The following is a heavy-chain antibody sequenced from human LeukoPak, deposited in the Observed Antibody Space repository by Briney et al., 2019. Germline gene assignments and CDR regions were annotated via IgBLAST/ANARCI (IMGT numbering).Heavy chain of an antibody. CDR2: IYSGGST. Sequence: GGSLRLSCAASGFTVSSNYMSWVRQAPGKGLEWVSVIYSGGSTYYADSVKGRFTISRDNFKNTLYLQMNSLRAEDTAVYYCAREGYDFSVGYWGQGTLVTVSS. J-gene: IGHJ4*02. V-gene: IGHV3-53*01. D-gene: IGHD3-3*01. CDR1: GFTVSSNY. CDR3: AREGYDFSVGY.